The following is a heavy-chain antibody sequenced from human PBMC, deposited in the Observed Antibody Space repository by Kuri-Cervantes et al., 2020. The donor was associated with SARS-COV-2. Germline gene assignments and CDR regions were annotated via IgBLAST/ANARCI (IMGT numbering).Heavy chain of an antibody. V-gene: IGHV4-34*01. D-gene: IGHD3-22*01. CDR1: GGSFSGYY. CDR3: ASQGKYYYDSSGYPAVYWYFDL. CDR2: INHSGST. J-gene: IGHJ2*01. Sequence: SETLSLTCAVYGGSFSGYYWSWIRQPPGKGLEWIGEINHSGSTNYNPSLKSRVTISVDTSKNQFSLKLSSVTAADTAVYYCASQGKYYYDSSGYPAVYWYFDLWGRGTLVTVSP.